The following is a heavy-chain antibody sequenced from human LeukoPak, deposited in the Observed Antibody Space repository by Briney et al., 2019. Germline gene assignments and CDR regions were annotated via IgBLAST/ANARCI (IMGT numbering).Heavy chain of an antibody. Sequence: SQTLSLTCAVSGGSISSGGYSWSWLRQPPGKGLEWIGYIYHSGSTYYNPSLKSRVTISVDRSKNQFSLKLSSVTAADTAVYYCARDGYCSGGSCYVGAFDIWGQGTMVTVSS. V-gene: IGHV4-30-2*01. CDR3: ARDGYCSGGSCYVGAFDI. CDR2: IYHSGST. D-gene: IGHD2-15*01. CDR1: GGSISSGGYS. J-gene: IGHJ3*02.